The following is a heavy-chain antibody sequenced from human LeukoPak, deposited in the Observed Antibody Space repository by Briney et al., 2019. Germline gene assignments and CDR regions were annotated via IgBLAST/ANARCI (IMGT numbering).Heavy chain of an antibody. Sequence: SETLSLTCTVSGGSISSYYWSWIRQPPGKGLEWTGYIYYSGSTNYNPSLKSRVTISVDTSKNQFSLKLSSVTAADTAVYYCAGLYSSGWNDAFDIWGQGTMVTVSS. V-gene: IGHV4-59*01. J-gene: IGHJ3*02. D-gene: IGHD6-19*01. CDR3: AGLYSSGWNDAFDI. CDR2: IYYSGST. CDR1: GGSISSYY.